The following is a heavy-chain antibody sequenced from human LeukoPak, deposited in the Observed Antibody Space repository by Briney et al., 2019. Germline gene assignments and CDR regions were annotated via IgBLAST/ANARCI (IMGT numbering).Heavy chain of an antibody. J-gene: IGHJ4*02. CDR1: GFTFSSYS. CDR2: ISSSSSYI. D-gene: IGHD3-22*01. Sequence: GGSLRLSCAASGFTFSSYSMNWVRQAPGKGLEWVSSISSSSSYIYYADSVKGRFTISRDNAKNSLYLQMNSLRAGDTAVYYCARDKYGYYDSSGQYYFDYWGQGTLVTVSS. V-gene: IGHV3-21*01. CDR3: ARDKYGYYDSSGQYYFDY.